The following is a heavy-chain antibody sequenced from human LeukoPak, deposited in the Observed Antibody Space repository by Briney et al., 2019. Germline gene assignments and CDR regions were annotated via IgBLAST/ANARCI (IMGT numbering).Heavy chain of an antibody. CDR2: DYSSGCT. Sequence: PSDTLSLTCTVSGGSISGYYWSWLRQSTGRGLECMAYDYSSGCTNYNPPLYSRVTISLVTSKIKFSLKFTTVTAADTAVYFCARRGTRSGGAFDIWGQGSKVTVSS. CDR3: ARRGTRSGGAFDI. CDR1: GGSISGYY. V-gene: IGHV4-59*08. D-gene: IGHD4-23*01. J-gene: IGHJ3*02.